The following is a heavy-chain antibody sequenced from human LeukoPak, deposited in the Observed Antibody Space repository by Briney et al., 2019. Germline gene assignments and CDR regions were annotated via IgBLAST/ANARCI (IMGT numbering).Heavy chain of an antibody. V-gene: IGHV3-33*01. Sequence: GTSLRLSCAASGITFNAIHWVRQAPGKGLEWVALTWYDGSNKYYADSVKGRFTISIDNSKNMVYLHMNSLRADDTAVYYCARGLFGSGSCPDYWGQGTLVTVSS. D-gene: IGHD3-10*01. CDR3: ARGLFGSGSCPDY. J-gene: IGHJ4*02. CDR2: TWYDGSNK. CDR1: GITFNA.